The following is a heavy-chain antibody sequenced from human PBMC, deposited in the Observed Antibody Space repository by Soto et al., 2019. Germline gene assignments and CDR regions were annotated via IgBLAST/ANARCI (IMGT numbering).Heavy chain of an antibody. Sequence: PGGSLRLSCEASGFTFSGKKYLTWVRQAPGKGPEWVSALYDTDGTFYADSVKGRFTISKDNSKNTFYLQMNSLRPDDTAVYYCATWLQREHGFDIWGLETMVTVSS. CDR1: GFTFSGKKY. CDR3: ATWLQREHGFDI. V-gene: IGHV3-53*01. J-gene: IGHJ3*02. CDR2: LYDTDGT. D-gene: IGHD3-10*01.